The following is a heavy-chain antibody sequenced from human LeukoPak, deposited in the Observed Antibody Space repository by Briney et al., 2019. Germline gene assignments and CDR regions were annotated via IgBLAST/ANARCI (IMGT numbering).Heavy chain of an antibody. CDR1: GFSFSSYG. Sequence: PGGSLRLSRAASGFSFSSYGMHWVRQAPGKGLEWVAVISYDGSNEYFADSVKGRFTVSRDNSKNTLYLQMNSLKPEDTAVYYCAKDLGVGAYLLFDYITSGLDSWGQGTLVTVSS. CDR3: AKDLGVGAYLLFDYITSGLDS. CDR2: ISYDGSNE. D-gene: IGHD2/OR15-2a*01. J-gene: IGHJ4*02. V-gene: IGHV3-30*18.